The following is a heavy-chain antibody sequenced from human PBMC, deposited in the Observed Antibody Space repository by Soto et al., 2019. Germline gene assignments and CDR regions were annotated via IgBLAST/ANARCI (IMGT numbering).Heavy chain of an antibody. CDR1: GFTFSSYA. V-gene: IGHV3-23*01. CDR2: ISGSGGST. J-gene: IGHJ4*02. CDR3: AKEGEYSSGWDNFDY. Sequence: EVQLLESGGGLVQPGGSLRLSCAASGFTFSSYAMSWVRQAPGKGLEWVSAISGSGGSTYYADSVKGRFTISRDNSKNTLYLQRDSLRAEDTAVYYCAKEGEYSSGWDNFDYWGQGTLVTVSS. D-gene: IGHD6-19*01.